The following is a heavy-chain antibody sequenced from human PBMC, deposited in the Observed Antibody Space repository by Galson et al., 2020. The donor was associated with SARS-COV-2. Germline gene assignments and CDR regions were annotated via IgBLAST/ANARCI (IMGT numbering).Heavy chain of an antibody. CDR2: INPNRGST. V-gene: IGHV1-2*02. D-gene: IGHD2-21*01. J-gene: IGHJ3*01. CDR1: AYTFNGYY. CDR3: ATSFCDDQTCYAEDVLDV. Sequence: ASVKVSCTTSAYTFNGYYMHWVRQAPGQGLEWMGWINPNRGSTKYSQTFQGRVTLTRDTSIETVYMEITGLRSDDTATYYCATSFCDDQTCYAEDVLDVWGEGTVVTVSP.